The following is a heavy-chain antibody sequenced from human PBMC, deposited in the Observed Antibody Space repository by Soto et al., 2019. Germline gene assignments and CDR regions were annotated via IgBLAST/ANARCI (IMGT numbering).Heavy chain of an antibody. J-gene: IGHJ6*03. D-gene: IGHD3-9*01. CDR1: GGSISSYY. Sequence: SETLSLTCTVSGGSISSYYWSWIRQPPGKGLEWIGYIYYSGSTNYNPSLRSRVTISVDTSKNQFSLKLSSVTAADTAVYYCARRAYYDILTVYPSHHMDVGGKGTTVTVS. CDR3: ARRAYYDILTVYPSHHMDV. V-gene: IGHV4-59*08. CDR2: IYYSGST.